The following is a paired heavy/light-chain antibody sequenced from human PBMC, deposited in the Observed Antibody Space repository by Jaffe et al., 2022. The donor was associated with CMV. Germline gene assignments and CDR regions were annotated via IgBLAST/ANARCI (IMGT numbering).Heavy chain of an antibody. CDR1: GYSFTSYW. Sequence: EVQLVQSGAEVKKPGESLKISCKGSGYSFTSYWIGWVRQMPGKGLEWMGIIYPGDSDTRYSPSFQGQVTISADKSISTAYLQWSSLKASDTAMYYCARHKGVTREKEGIQIRGPDWYFDLWGRGTLVTVSS. CDR3: ARHKGVTREKEGIQIRGPDWYFDL. D-gene: IGHD4-17*01. CDR2: IYPGDSDT. V-gene: IGHV5-51*01. J-gene: IGHJ2*01.
Light chain of an antibody. V-gene: IGKV1-5*03. CDR2: KAS. CDR1: QSISSW. CDR3: QQYNSYSL. Sequence: DIQMTQSPSTLSASVGDRVTITCRASQSISSWLAWYQQKPGKAPKLLIYKASSLESGVPSRFSGSGSGTEFTLTISSLQPDDFATYYCQQYNSYSLFGGGTKVEIK. J-gene: IGKJ4*01.